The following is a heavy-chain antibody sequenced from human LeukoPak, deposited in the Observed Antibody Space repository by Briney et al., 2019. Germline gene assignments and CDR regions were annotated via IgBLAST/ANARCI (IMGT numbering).Heavy chain of an antibody. CDR1: GGSITSYY. Sequence: SETLSLTCTVSGGSITSYYWSWIRQPPGKGLEWIGYIYYSGSTNYNPSLKSRVTISVDTPKNQLSLKLSSVTAADTAVYYCAGGYYGGNYWGQGTLVTVSS. CDR2: IYYSGST. CDR3: AGGYYGGNY. J-gene: IGHJ4*02. D-gene: IGHD3-22*01. V-gene: IGHV4-59*08.